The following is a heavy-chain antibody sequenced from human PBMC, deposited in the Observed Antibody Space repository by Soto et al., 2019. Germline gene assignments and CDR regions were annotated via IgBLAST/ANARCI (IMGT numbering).Heavy chain of an antibody. CDR1: GFTFSSYA. CDR3: AKVSGASVAGYYRVDY. Sequence: GGPLRLSCAASGFTFSSYAMSWVRQAPGKGLEWVSAISGSGGSTYYADSVKGRFTISRDNSKNTLYLQMNSLRAEDTAVDYCAKVSGASVAGYYRVDYWGQGTLVTVSS. J-gene: IGHJ4*02. D-gene: IGHD3-22*01. CDR2: ISGSGGST. V-gene: IGHV3-23*01.